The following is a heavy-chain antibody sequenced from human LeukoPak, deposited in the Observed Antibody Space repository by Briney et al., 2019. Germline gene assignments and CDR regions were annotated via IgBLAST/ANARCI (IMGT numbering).Heavy chain of an antibody. CDR3: ARVGAMDRGGVAIRRYYYYYYMDV. V-gene: IGHV3-21*01. D-gene: IGHD3-3*01. Sequence: GGSLRLSCAASGFTFSSYSMDGVRQAPGKGLEWVPSISSSSSYIYYADSVKGRFTISRDNAKNSLYLQMNSLRAEDTAVYYCARVGAMDRGGVAIRRYYYYYYMDVWGKGTTVTVSS. J-gene: IGHJ6*03. CDR2: ISSSSSYI. CDR1: GFTFSSYS.